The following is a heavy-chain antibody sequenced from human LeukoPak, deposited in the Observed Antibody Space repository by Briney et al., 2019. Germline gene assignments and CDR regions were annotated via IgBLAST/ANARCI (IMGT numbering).Heavy chain of an antibody. J-gene: IGHJ4*02. Sequence: GGSLRLSCAASRFTFINDYQMSWIRQAPGKGLEWVSYISSSGTTIHYSDSVKGRFTISRDNARNSLYLQMSSLTAKDTAVYYCAKDRSIGTYYTFDSWGQGTLVTVSS. D-gene: IGHD1-26*01. CDR1: RFTFINDYQ. V-gene: IGHV3-11*01. CDR2: ISSSGTTI. CDR3: AKDRSIGTYYTFDS.